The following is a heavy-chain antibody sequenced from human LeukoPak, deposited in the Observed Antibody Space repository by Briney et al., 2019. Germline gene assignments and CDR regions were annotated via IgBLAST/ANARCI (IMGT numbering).Heavy chain of an antibody. V-gene: IGHV4-59*08. Sequence: SETLSLTCTVSGGSISPYYWSWIRQPPGEGLEWIGYIFYTGSGSTSHSPSLKSRVTISVDPSKNQFSLNLNSVTAADTAVYYCARHAVYAGSGWAFDFWGQGTLVTVFS. CDR2: IFYTGSGST. CDR1: GGSISPYY. CDR3: ARHAVYAGSGWAFDF. J-gene: IGHJ4*02. D-gene: IGHD6-19*01.